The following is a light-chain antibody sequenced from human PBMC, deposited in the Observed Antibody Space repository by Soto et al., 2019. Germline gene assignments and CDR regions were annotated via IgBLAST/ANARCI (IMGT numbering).Light chain of an antibody. CDR3: QQRGKWPWT. J-gene: IGKJ1*01. CDR1: QSVSSY. CDR2: CAS. V-gene: IGKV3-11*01. Sequence: EIVWTQSPATLSLSQGERATLSCRASQSVSSYLAWYQQKPCQAPRLLIYCASNSATGIPGTFRGIGSGSDFTIPTRSLAPEHFALYSCQQRGKWPWTFGHGATV.